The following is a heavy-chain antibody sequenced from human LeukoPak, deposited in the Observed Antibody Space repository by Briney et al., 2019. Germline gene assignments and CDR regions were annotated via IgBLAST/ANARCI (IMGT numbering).Heavy chain of an antibody. J-gene: IGHJ5*02. D-gene: IGHD6-19*01. Sequence: SETLSLTCTVSGDSFSSYFWNWIRQPAGKGLEYIGRLYPSGSTDYNPSLKSRVTVSVDTSKNQVSLKLSSVTAADTAVYYYAREGGSGWSDPWGPGTLVTVSS. V-gene: IGHV4-4*07. CDR2: LYPSGST. CDR3: AREGGSGWSDP. CDR1: GDSFSSYF.